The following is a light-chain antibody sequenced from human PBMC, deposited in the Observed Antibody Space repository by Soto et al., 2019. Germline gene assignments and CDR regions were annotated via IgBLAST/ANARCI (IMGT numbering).Light chain of an antibody. CDR3: SSYTSSSPLVV. CDR1: SSDVGGYNY. J-gene: IGLJ2*01. V-gene: IGLV2-14*01. CDR2: DVS. Sequence: QSALTQPASVSGSPGQSITISCTGTSSDVGGYNYVSWYQQHPGKAPKLMIYDVSNRPSGVSNRVSGSKSGNTASLPISGLQAEDEADYYCSSYTSSSPLVVFGGGTKLTVL.